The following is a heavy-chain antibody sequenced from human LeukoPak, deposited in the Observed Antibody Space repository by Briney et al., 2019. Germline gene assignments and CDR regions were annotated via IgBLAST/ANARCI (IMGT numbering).Heavy chain of an antibody. D-gene: IGHD3-10*01. V-gene: IGHV5-51*01. CDR1: GYSFTSYW. CDR3: ARHVAYYFRSGSPYYTDY. CDR2: IFSDDSDT. Sequence: GEALKISCKGSGYSFTSYWIGWGRQLPGEGLEGRGGIFSDDSDTRYSPSFQGQVTISADKSINPAYLQWRSVKASDTAVFYCARHVAYYFRSGSPYYTDYWGQGTLVTVSS. J-gene: IGHJ4*02.